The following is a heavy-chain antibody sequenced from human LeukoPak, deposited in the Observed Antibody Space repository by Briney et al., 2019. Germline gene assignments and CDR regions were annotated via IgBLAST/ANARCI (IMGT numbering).Heavy chain of an antibody. CDR2: IRSKAYGGTT. Sequence: GGSLRLSCAASGFTFSGSAMHWVRQAPGKGLEWVGFIRSKAYGGTTEYAASVKGRFTISRDDSKSIAYLQMNSLKTEDTAVYYCTRELPYYYDSSGYYHWGQGTLVTVSS. V-gene: IGHV3-49*04. CDR3: TRELPYYYDSSGYYH. J-gene: IGHJ5*02. CDR1: GFTFSGSA. D-gene: IGHD3-22*01.